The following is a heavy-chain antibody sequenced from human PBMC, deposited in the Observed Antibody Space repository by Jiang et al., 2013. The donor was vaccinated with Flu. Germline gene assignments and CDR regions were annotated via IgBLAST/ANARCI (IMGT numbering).Heavy chain of an antibody. Sequence: GAEVKKPGESLRISCKGSGYSFTSYWISWVRQMPGKGLEWMGRIDPSDSYTNYSPSFQGHVTISADKSISTAYLQWSSLKASDTAMYYCARHGTRGAALQNWFDPWGQGTLVTVSS. CDR2: IDPSDSYT. V-gene: IGHV5-10-1*01. D-gene: IGHD1-7*01. CDR3: ARHGTRGAALQNWFDP. CDR1: GYSFTSYW. J-gene: IGHJ5*02.